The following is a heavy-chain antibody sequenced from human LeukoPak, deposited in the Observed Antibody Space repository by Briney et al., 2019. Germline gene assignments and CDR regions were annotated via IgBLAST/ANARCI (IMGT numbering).Heavy chain of an antibody. CDR1: GFTFKNNW. Sequence: GGSLRLSCAASGFTFKNNWMAWVRQAPGKGLEWLANIKEDGSVKNYVDSVKGRFTISRDNAKNSLYLQMNSLRAEDTAVYYCARDADIVVVPAATTFDYWGQGTLVTVSS. V-gene: IGHV3-7*01. CDR2: IKEDGSVK. J-gene: IGHJ4*02. D-gene: IGHD2-2*01. CDR3: ARDADIVVVPAATTFDY.